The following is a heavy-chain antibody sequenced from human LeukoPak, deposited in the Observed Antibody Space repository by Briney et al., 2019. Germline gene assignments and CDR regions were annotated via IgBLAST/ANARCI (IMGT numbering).Heavy chain of an antibody. D-gene: IGHD5-18*01. CDR3: ATYRQVKLPFEA. Sequence: GGSLRLSCAASGFSFSGYWMSWLRQPPGKGLEWVSSTFQGGGEIHYADSVRGRFTISRDNSRSTLFLQMNSLRGEDTAIYYCATYRQVKLPFEAWGQGTLVTVSS. V-gene: IGHV3-23*01. CDR1: GFSFSGYW. J-gene: IGHJ5*02. CDR2: TFQGGGEI.